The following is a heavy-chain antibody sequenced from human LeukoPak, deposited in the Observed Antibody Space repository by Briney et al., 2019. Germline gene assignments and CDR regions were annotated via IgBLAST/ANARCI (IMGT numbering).Heavy chain of an antibody. V-gene: IGHV4-39*07. Sequence: SETLSLACTVSGGSISSGTYYWGWIRQPPGKGLEWIGSIYYSGSTYYNPSLRSRVTRSVDTSKNQFSLRLGSVTAADTAVYYCARVQSRLSWFDPWGQGTLVTVSS. J-gene: IGHJ5*02. CDR1: GGSISSGTYY. CDR2: IYYSGST. CDR3: ARVQSRLSWFDP.